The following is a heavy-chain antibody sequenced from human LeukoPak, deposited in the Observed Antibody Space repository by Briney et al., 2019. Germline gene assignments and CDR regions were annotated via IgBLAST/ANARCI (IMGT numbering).Heavy chain of an antibody. J-gene: IGHJ4*02. CDR3: ARDRTAADPLGY. CDR1: GYTFTGYY. Sequence: ASVKVSCKASGYTFTGYYMHWVRQAPGQGLEWMGWINPNSGGTNYAQKFQGRVTVTRDTSISTAYMELSRLRSDDTAVYYCARDRTAADPLGYWGQGTLVTVSS. V-gene: IGHV1-2*02. D-gene: IGHD6-13*01. CDR2: INPNSGGT.